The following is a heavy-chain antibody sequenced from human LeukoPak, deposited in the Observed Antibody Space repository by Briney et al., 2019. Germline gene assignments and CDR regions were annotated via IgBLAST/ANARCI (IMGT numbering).Heavy chain of an antibody. Sequence: SETLSLTCTVSGGSISSYYWSWLRQPPGKGLEWIGEINHSGSTNYNPSLKSRVTISVDTSKNQFSLKLSSVTAADTAVYYCARITGFDPWGQGTLVTVSS. D-gene: IGHD3-10*01. J-gene: IGHJ5*02. CDR2: INHSGST. CDR3: ARITGFDP. CDR1: GGSISSYY. V-gene: IGHV4-34*01.